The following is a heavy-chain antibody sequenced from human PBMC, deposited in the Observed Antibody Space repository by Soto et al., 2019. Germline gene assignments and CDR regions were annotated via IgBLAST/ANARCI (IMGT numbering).Heavy chain of an antibody. V-gene: IGHV1-2*02. Sequence: QVHLVQSGAEVKKPGASVKVSCMASGYNFIAQNRHWVRQAPGLGLEWMRKLNPNSGGADYAQEFQGRVTVTRDTSLHTVYMELTSLKSDVTAVYYCARERHLSSPADAFDLWGQGTMVIVSS. J-gene: IGHJ3*01. CDR2: LNPNSGGA. D-gene: IGHD1-26*01. CDR1: GYNFIAQN. CDR3: ARERHLSSPADAFDL.